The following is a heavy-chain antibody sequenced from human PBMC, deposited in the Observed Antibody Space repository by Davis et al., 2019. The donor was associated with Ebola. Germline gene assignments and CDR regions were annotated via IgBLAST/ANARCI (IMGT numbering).Heavy chain of an antibody. CDR1: GYTFTGYY. CDR2: INAGNGNP. V-gene: IGHV1-3*01. CDR3: ARAAYYDFWSGYPAGMDV. J-gene: IGHJ6*02. D-gene: IGHD3-3*01. Sequence: ASVKVSCKASGYTFTGYYMHWVRQAPGQGLEWMGWINAGNGNPKYSQKFQGRVTITRDTSASTAYMELSSLRSEDTAVYYCARAAYYDFWSGYPAGMDVWGQGTTVTVSS.